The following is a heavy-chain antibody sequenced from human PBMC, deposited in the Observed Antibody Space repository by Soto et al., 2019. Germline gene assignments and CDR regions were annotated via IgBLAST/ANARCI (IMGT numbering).Heavy chain of an antibody. V-gene: IGHV4-59*08. J-gene: IGHJ5*02. Sequence: SETLSLTCTVSGGSISSYYWSWIRQPPGKGLEWIGYIYYSGSTNYNPSLKSRVTISVDTSKNQFSLKLSSVTAADTAVYYCARILRYCSGGSCYYWFDPWGQGTLVTVSS. D-gene: IGHD2-15*01. CDR2: IYYSGST. CDR1: GGSISSYY. CDR3: ARILRYCSGGSCYYWFDP.